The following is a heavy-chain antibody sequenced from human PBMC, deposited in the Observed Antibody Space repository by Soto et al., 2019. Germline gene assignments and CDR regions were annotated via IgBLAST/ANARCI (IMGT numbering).Heavy chain of an antibody. CDR1: GFTFSSYS. Sequence: KPGGSLRLSCAASGFTFSSYSMNWVRQAPGKGLEWVSSISSSSSYIYYADSVKGRFTISRDNAKNSLYLQMNSLRAEDTAVYYCAREGNIVVVTDQYYFDYWGQGTLVTVSS. CDR2: ISSSSSYI. J-gene: IGHJ4*02. CDR3: AREGNIVVVTDQYYFDY. V-gene: IGHV3-21*01. D-gene: IGHD2-21*02.